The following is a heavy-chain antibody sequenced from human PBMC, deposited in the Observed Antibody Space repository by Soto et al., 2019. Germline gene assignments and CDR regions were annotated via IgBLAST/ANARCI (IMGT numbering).Heavy chain of an antibody. CDR1: GGSMSTSNW. CDR2: ISHSGST. D-gene: IGHD3-22*01. V-gene: IGHV4-4*02. J-gene: IGHJ6*02. Sequence: SETLSVTCAVSGGSMSTSNWWSWVRQPTGQGLEWIGEISHSGSTNYNPSLKSRVTISVDKSKNQFSLKLSSVTAADTAVYYCAGSGYYHNRGMDAWGQGTTVTVS. CDR3: AGSGYYHNRGMDA.